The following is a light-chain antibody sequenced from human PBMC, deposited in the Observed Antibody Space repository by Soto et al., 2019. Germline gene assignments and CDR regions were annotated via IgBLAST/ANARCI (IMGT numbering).Light chain of an antibody. V-gene: IGKV1-5*01. J-gene: IGKJ1*01. Sequence: DIQMTQSPSPLSASIGDRVTITCRASQSITTFLAWYQQKPGKAPKVLIYDASSLESGVPSRFSGSGSGTHFILTISSLQPDDFATYYCHYYSAVWTFGQGTKVDIK. CDR2: DAS. CDR3: HYYSAVWT. CDR1: QSITTF.